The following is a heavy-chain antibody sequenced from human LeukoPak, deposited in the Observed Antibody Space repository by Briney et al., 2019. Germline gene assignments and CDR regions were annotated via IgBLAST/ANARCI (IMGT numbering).Heavy chain of an antibody. CDR1: GFTFSSYS. J-gene: IGHJ4*02. CDR2: ISSTSSHI. V-gene: IGHV3-21*01. D-gene: IGHD6-13*01. Sequence: GGSLRLSCAASGFTFSSYSMNWVRQAPGKGLEWVSSISSTSSHIYYADSVKGRFTISRDNAKNSLHLQMNSLRAEDTAVYYCARVEEYCSSWSCFDYWGQGTLVTVSS. CDR3: ARVEEYCSSWSCFDY.